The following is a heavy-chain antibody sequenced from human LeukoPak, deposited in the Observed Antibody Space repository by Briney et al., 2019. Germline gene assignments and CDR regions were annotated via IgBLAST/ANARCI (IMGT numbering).Heavy chain of an antibody. V-gene: IGHV1-2*06. Sequence: ASVKVSCKASGYTFTGYYIHWVRQAPGQGLEWMGRTNPNSGGTNHAQKFQGRVIMTRDTSISTAYMELSRLRSDDTAVYYCAREDYGSGNFFDYWGQGTLVTVSS. D-gene: IGHD3-10*01. CDR2: TNPNSGGT. CDR1: GYTFTGYY. J-gene: IGHJ4*02. CDR3: AREDYGSGNFFDY.